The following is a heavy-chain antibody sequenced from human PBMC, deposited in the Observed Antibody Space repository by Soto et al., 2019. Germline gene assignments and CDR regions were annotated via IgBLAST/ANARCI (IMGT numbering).Heavy chain of an antibody. CDR1: GGTFSSYA. V-gene: IGHV1-69*01. D-gene: IGHD2-21*02. CDR2: IIPIFGTA. Sequence: QVQLVQSGAEVKKPGSSVKVSCKASGGTFSSYAISWVRQAPGQGLEWMGGIIPIFGTANYAQKFQGRVTITADESTSTAYMELSSLRYEDTAVYYCARSSTLPIYCGGDCRDYGMDVWGQGTTVTVSS. J-gene: IGHJ6*02. CDR3: ARSSTLPIYCGGDCRDYGMDV.